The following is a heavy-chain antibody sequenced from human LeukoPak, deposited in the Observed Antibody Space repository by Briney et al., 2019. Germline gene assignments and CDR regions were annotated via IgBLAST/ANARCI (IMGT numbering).Heavy chain of an antibody. Sequence: SETLSLTCTVSGGSISSGSYYWSWIRQPAGKGLEWIGRIYTSGSTNYNPSLKSRVTILVDTSKNQFSLRLSSVTAADTAVYYCARGYSNYNLGYYYYMDVWGKGTTVTVSS. D-gene: IGHD4-11*01. CDR2: IYTSGST. J-gene: IGHJ6*03. CDR1: GGSISSGSYY. CDR3: ARGYSNYNLGYYYYMDV. V-gene: IGHV4-61*02.